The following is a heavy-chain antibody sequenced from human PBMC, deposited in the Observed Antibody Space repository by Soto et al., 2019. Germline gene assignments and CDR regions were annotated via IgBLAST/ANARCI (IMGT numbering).Heavy chain of an antibody. CDR1: GVSIGSHF. V-gene: IGHV4-59*11. Sequence: TSETLSLTCSVSGVSIGSHFWCWIRQAPGKGPELVGYIYHTVNTNYNPALKSRVTISMDTSENQLSLQLSSVTAADTAVYYCARLQYTVVTALDIWGQGTMVTVSS. CDR3: ARLQYTVVTALDI. CDR2: IYHTVNT. J-gene: IGHJ3*02. D-gene: IGHD2-15*01.